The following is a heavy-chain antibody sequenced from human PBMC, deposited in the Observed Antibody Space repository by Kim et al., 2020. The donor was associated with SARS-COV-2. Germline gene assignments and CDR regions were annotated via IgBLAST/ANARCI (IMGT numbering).Heavy chain of an antibody. Sequence: ASVKVSCNTPPDTLSRYGISWVRQAPGQGLEWMGWVSGDKGNTNYAKKLQARVTMTPDTSTNTAYMELRSLRSDDTAVYYCATDKYNRGVFDYWCQGTLV. J-gene: IGHJ4*02. CDR3: ATDKYNRGVFDY. V-gene: IGHV1-18*01. D-gene: IGHD1-1*01. CDR1: PDTLSRYG. CDR2: VSGDKGNT.